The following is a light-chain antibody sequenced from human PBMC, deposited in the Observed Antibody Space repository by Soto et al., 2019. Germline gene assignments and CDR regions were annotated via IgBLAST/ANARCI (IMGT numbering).Light chain of an antibody. Sequence: QSALTQPASVSGSPGQSITISCTGTSSDVGGYNYVSWYQQHPGKAPKLMIYDVSNRPSGVSNRFSGSKSGNTASLTISGRQAEDEADYYCCSYTSSSLFVFGTGTKLTVL. J-gene: IGLJ1*01. CDR3: CSYTSSSLFV. V-gene: IGLV2-14*01. CDR2: DVS. CDR1: SSDVGGYNY.